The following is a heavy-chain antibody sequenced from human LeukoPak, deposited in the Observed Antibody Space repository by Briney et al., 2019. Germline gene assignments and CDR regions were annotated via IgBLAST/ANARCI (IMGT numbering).Heavy chain of an antibody. J-gene: IGHJ3*02. V-gene: IGHV1-8*01. D-gene: IGHD3-16*01. CDR1: GYTFTSYD. Sequence: ASVKVSCKASGYTFTSYDINWVRQATGQGLEWMGWMNPNSGNTGYAQKFQGRVTMTRNTSISTAYMELSSLRSEDTAVYYCARGIYPRGAFDIWGQGTMVTVSS. CDR2: MNPNSGNT. CDR3: ARGIYPRGAFDI.